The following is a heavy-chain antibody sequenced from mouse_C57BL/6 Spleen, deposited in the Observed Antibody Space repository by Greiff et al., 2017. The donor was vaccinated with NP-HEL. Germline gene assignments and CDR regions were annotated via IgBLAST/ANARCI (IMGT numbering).Heavy chain of an antibody. CDR3: ARGGVKRGLAY. CDR2: IDPYDSYT. Sequence: QVQLKESGAELVKPGASVKLSCKASGYTFTSYWMQWVKQRPGQGLEWIGEIDPYDSYTNYNQKFKGKATLTVDTSSSTAYMQLSSLTSEDSAVYYCARGGVKRGLAYWGQGTLVTVSA. V-gene: IGHV1-50*01. J-gene: IGHJ3*01. D-gene: IGHD2-2*01. CDR1: GYTFTSYW.